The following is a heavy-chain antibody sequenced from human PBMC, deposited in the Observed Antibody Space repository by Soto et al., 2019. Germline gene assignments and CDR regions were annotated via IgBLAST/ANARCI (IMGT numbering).Heavy chain of an antibody. CDR1: GFTFSSYW. V-gene: IGHV3-74*01. D-gene: IGHD3-3*01. Sequence: EVQLVESGGGLVQPGGSLRLSCAASGFTFSSYWMHWVRQAPGKGLVWVSRINSDGSSTSYADSVKGRFTISRDNAKNTLYLQMNSLRAEDTAVYYYASGVDGYNPFDYWGQGTLVTVSS. J-gene: IGHJ4*02. CDR3: ASGVDGYNPFDY. CDR2: INSDGSST.